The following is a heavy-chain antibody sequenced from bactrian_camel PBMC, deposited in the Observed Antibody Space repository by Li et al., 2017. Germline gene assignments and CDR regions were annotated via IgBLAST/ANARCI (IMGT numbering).Heavy chain of an antibody. D-gene: IGHD5*01. Sequence: VQLVESGGGSVQAGGSLRLSCAGSGYTFSLYYMGWFRQAPGKAREVVASIYTSGSPTKYADSVKGRFTISYDKAKKMVYLQMDSLKAEDTAMYYCAASLGKAYCHEAFFLSRQRPNFGIVGQGTQVTVS. CDR1: GYTFSLYY. J-gene: IGHJ4*01. V-gene: IGHV3S40*01. CDR2: IYTSGSPT.